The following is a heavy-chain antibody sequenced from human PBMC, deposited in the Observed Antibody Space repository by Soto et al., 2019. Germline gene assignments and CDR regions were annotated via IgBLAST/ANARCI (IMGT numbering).Heavy chain of an antibody. V-gene: IGHV3-21*01. CDR2: ISSSSSYI. Sequence: GGSLRLSCAASGFTFSSYSMNWVRQAPGKGLEWVSSISSSSSYIFYADSVKGRFTISRDNAKNSLYLQMNSLRAEDTAVYYCARDLRGDYSGSGRDDAFDIWGQGTMVTVSS. D-gene: IGHD3-10*01. J-gene: IGHJ3*02. CDR1: GFTFSSYS. CDR3: ARDLRGDYSGSGRDDAFDI.